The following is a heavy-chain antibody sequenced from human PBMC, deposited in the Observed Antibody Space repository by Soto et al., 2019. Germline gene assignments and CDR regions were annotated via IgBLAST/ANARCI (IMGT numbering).Heavy chain of an antibody. V-gene: IGHV4-34*01. J-gene: IGHJ5*02. CDR1: GGSFSGYY. D-gene: IGHD4-17*01. CDR2: INHSGST. Sequence: SETLSLTCAVYGGSFSGYYWSWIRQPPGKGLEWIGEINHSGSTNYNPSLKSRVTISVDTSKNQFSLKLSSVTAADTAVYYCARGMTTVTTLRFDPWGQGTLVTVSS. CDR3: ARGMTTVTTLRFDP.